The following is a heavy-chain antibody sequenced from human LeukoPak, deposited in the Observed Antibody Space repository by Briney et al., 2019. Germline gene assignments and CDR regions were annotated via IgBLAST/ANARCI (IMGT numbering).Heavy chain of an antibody. V-gene: IGHV4-30-2*01. CDR3: ARARAGGELLSWFDP. Sequence: SETLSLTCTVSGGSISSGGYYWSWIRQPPGKGLEWIGYIYHSGSTYYNPSLKSRVTISVDRSKNQFSLKLSSVTAADTAVYYCARARAGGELLSWFDPWGQGTLVTVSS. J-gene: IGHJ5*02. CDR1: GGSISSGGYY. CDR2: IYHSGST. D-gene: IGHD1-26*01.